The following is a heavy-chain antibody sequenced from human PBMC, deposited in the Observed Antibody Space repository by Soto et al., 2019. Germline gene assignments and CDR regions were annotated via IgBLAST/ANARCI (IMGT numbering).Heavy chain of an antibody. Sequence: GRSRRLSCRASGVTFSSNGMLWVRQAPGKGMERMAVIWDDGSNKYYADSVKGRFTSSRDNSKNTLYLQMNSLRAEDTAVYYCARDRGLYYDSSGYHEEVFDISGQGTIVTVSS. CDR1: GVTFSSNG. J-gene: IGHJ3*02. V-gene: IGHV3-33*01. CDR2: IWDDGSNK. D-gene: IGHD3-22*01. CDR3: ARDRGLYYDSSGYHEEVFDI.